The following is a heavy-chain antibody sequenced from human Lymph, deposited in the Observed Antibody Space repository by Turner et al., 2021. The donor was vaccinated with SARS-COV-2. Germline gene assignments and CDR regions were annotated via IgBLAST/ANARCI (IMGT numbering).Heavy chain of an antibody. CDR1: GGPFSSYA. V-gene: IGHV1-69*10. D-gene: IGHD2-2*01. CDR3: ARDSPYCSSTSCYDP. CDR2: IIPNLAIA. J-gene: IGHJ5*02. Sequence: QVQLVQSGAEVKKPGSSVKVSCKASGGPFSSYAITWVRQAPGQGLEGMGGIIPNLAIANYAQKFQGRVTITADKSTSTAYMELSSLRSEDTAVYYCARDSPYCSSTSCYDPWGQGTLVTVSS.